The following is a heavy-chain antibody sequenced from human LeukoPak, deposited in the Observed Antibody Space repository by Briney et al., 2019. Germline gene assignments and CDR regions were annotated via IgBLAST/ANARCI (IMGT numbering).Heavy chain of an antibody. D-gene: IGHD3-22*01. J-gene: IGHJ5*02. CDR2: INAGNGNT. Sequence: ASVKVSCKASGYTFTNYAVNWVRQAPGQRLEWMGWINAGNGNTKYSQEFQGRVAITRDTSASTAYMELSSLRSEDTAVYYCARAREYYYDSSGYPLNWFDPWGQGTLVTVSS. CDR3: ARAREYYYDSSGYPLNWFDP. V-gene: IGHV1-3*03. CDR1: GYTFTNYA.